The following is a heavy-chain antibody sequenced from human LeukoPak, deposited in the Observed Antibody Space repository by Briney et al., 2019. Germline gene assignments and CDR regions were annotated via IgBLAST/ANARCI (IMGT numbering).Heavy chain of an antibody. J-gene: IGHJ4*02. CDR2: ITATGGST. CDR1: GFSFSSHA. Sequence: AGGSLRLSCAASGFSFSSHAMSWVRQAPGKGLEWVSAITATGGSTYYADSVKGRFTISRDNSKDTLYLQMNSLRAEDTAVYYCAKDNIVVVTPTLRDWGQGTLVTVSS. CDR3: AKDNIVVVTPTLRD. D-gene: IGHD2-21*02. V-gene: IGHV3-23*01.